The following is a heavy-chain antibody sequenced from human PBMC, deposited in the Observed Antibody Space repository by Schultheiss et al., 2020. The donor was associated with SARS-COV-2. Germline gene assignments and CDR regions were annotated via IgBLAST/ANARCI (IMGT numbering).Heavy chain of an antibody. J-gene: IGHJ3*02. Sequence: ASVKVSCKASGYTFTSYYMHWVRQAPGQGLEWMGIINPSGGSTSYAQKFQGRVTMTRDTSTSTVYMELSSLRSEDTAVYYCARDMQYCSGGSCLLYAFDIWGQGTMVTVSS. CDR3: ARDMQYCSGGSCLLYAFDI. CDR1: GYTFTSYY. V-gene: IGHV1-46*01. D-gene: IGHD2-15*01. CDR2: INPSGGST.